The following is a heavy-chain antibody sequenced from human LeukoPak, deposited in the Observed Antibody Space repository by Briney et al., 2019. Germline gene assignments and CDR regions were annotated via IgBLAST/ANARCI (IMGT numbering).Heavy chain of an antibody. Sequence: PGGSLRLSCSASGFTFSSYGMHWVRQAPGKGLEGVAVIWYDGGNKYYADSVKGRFTISRDNSKNTLYLQMNSLRAEDTAVYYCARDRIAVAGTENWFDPWGQGTLVTVSS. D-gene: IGHD6-19*01. J-gene: IGHJ5*02. CDR2: IWYDGGNK. V-gene: IGHV3-33*01. CDR1: GFTFSSYG. CDR3: ARDRIAVAGTENWFDP.